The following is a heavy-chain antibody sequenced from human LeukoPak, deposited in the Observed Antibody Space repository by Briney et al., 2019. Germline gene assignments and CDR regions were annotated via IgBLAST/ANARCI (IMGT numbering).Heavy chain of an antibody. CDR2: ISTSGSTI. D-gene: IGHD3-3*01. Sequence: GGSLRLSCAASGFTFRSYEMHWVRQAPGKGLEWVSYISTSGSTIYYADSVKGRFTISRDNAKNSLYLQMNSLRAEDTAVYYCARVGAYYTYSFDYWGQGTLVTVSS. CDR1: GFTFRSYE. CDR3: ARVGAYYTYSFDY. J-gene: IGHJ4*02. V-gene: IGHV3-48*03.